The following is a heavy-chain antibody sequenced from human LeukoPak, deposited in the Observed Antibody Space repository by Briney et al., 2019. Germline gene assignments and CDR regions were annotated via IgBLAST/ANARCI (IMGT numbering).Heavy chain of an antibody. D-gene: IGHD3-10*01. CDR2: IIPILGIA. Sequence: GSSVKVSCKASGGTFSSYAISWVRQAPGQGLEWMGRIIPILGIANYAQKFQGRVTITADKSTSTAYMELSSLRSEDTAVYYCARESHYYGSGSLDYWGQGTLVTVSS. CDR1: GGTFSSYA. CDR3: ARESHYYGSGSLDY. J-gene: IGHJ4*02. V-gene: IGHV1-69*04.